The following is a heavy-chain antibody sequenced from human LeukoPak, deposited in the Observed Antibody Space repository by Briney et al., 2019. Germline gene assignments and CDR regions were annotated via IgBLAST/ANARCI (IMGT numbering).Heavy chain of an antibody. CDR1: GFSFSGYW. CDR3: ARVNSPWSYYYDSSGWYYMDV. J-gene: IGHJ6*03. V-gene: IGHV3-7*01. CDR2: IKQEGSEK. Sequence: LPGGSLRLSCAASGFSFSGYWMSWVRQAPGKGLEWVANIKQEGSEKNYVDSVKGRFTISRDNAKNSLYLQMNSLRAEDTAVYYCARVNSPWSYYYDSSGWYYMDVWGKGTTVTVSS. D-gene: IGHD3-22*01.